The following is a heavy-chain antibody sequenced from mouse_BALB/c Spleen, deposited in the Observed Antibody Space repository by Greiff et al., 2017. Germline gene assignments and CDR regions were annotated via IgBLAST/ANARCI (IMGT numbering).Heavy chain of an antibody. D-gene: IGHD2-4*01. CDR1: GFAFSSYD. J-gene: IGHJ2*01. CDR3: ASYDYLFDY. Sequence: EVNVVESGGGLVKPGGSLKLSCAASGFAFSSYDMSWVRQTPEKRLEWVAYISSGGGSTYYPDTVKGRFTISRDNAKNTLYLQMSSLKSEDTAMYYCASYDYLFDYWGQGTTLTVSS. V-gene: IGHV5-12-1*01. CDR2: ISSGGGST.